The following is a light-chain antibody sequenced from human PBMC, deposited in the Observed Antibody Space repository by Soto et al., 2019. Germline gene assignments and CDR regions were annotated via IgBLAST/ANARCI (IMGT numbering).Light chain of an antibody. CDR2: GAS. V-gene: IGKV3-20*01. Sequence: DIVLTQSPATLSLSPGERATLSCRASQTVSSSLAWYHQKPVQAPRLLIYGASGRATGIPARFSGSGSGTDFTLTISRLEPEDFAVYYCQHYGSSRTFGQGTKVDIK. J-gene: IGKJ1*01. CDR3: QHYGSSRT. CDR1: QTVSSS.